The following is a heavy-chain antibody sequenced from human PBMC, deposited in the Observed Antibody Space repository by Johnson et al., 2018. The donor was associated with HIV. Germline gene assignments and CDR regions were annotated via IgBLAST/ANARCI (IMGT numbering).Heavy chain of an antibody. CDR2: INSDGSST. CDR3: ARNGLIPAAKGVAFDI. Sequence: VQLVESGGGLVQPGRSLRLSCAASGFTFSSHWMHWVRQPPGKGLVWVSRINSDGSSTSYADSVKGRFTISRDNAKNTLYLQMNSLRAEDTAVYYCARNGLIPAAKGVAFDIWGHGTMVTVSS. CDR1: GFTFSSHW. J-gene: IGHJ3*02. V-gene: IGHV3-74*02. D-gene: IGHD2-2*01.